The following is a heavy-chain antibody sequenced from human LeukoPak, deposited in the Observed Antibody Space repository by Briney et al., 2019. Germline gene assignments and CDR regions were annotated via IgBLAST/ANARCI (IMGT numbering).Heavy chain of an antibody. D-gene: IGHD6-13*01. V-gene: IGHV3-23*01. CDR2: ISSDGGST. CDR1: GFTFSSYA. Sequence: PGGSLRLSCAASGFTFSSYAMSWVRQAPGKGLEWVSAISSDGGSTHYADPVKGRFTISRDNSKNTLYLQMNSLGAEDTAVYYCAKDRTRGYFDYWGQGTLVTVSS. CDR3: AKDRTRGYFDY. J-gene: IGHJ4*02.